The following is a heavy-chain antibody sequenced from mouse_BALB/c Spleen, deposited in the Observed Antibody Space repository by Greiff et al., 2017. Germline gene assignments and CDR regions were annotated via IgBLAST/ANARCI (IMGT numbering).Heavy chain of an antibody. CDR2: ISSGGSYT. D-gene: IGHD2-1*01. V-gene: IGHV5-6*02. Sequence: DVHLVESGGDLVKPGGSLKLSCAASGFTFSSYGMSWVRQTPDKRLEWVATISSGGSYTYYPDSVKGRFTISRDNAKNTLYLQMSSLKSEDTAMYYCARRGGNSYAMDYWGQGTSVTVSS. CDR1: GFTFSSYG. J-gene: IGHJ4*01. CDR3: ARRGGNSYAMDY.